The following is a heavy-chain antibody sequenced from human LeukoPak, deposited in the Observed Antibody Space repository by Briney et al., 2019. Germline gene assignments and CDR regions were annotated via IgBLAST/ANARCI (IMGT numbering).Heavy chain of an antibody. CDR3: ARATRGDYYDSSGYSESFDY. Sequence: PGGSLRLSCAASGFTLSSYAMHWVRQAPGKGLEWVAVISYDGSNKYYADSVKGRFTISRDNSKNTLYLRMNSLRAEDTAVYYCARATRGDYYDSSGYSESFDYWGQGTLVTVSS. J-gene: IGHJ4*02. CDR1: GFTLSSYA. CDR2: ISYDGSNK. D-gene: IGHD3-22*01. V-gene: IGHV3-30*04.